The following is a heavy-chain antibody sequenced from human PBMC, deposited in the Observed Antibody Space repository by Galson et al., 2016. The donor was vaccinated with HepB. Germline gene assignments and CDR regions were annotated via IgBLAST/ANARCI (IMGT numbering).Heavy chain of an antibody. Sequence: ETLSLTCTVSGGSLSRNYWSWIRQSPGKGLEWIGYIYYSGSSHYSPSLKSRVSISLDTSKSQFSLRLTSVTPADTAVYFCATDGIGDYYYGLDVWGKGTSVTVSS. V-gene: IGHV4-59*01. D-gene: IGHD3-16*01. CDR1: GGSLSRNY. CDR3: ATDGIGDYYYGLDV. J-gene: IGHJ6*04. CDR2: IYYSGSS.